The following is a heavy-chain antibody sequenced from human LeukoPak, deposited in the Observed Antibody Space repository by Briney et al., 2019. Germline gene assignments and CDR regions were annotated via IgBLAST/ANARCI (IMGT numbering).Heavy chain of an antibody. V-gene: IGHV4-39*02. CDR2: IYYSGST. Sequence: SETLSLTCTVSGGSISSSSYYWGWIRQPPGKGLEWIGSIYYSGSTYYNPSLKSRVTISVDTSENQFSLKLSSVTAADTAVYYCAREVWELLDYWGQGTLVTVSS. CDR1: GGSISSSSYY. CDR3: AREVWELLDY. J-gene: IGHJ4*02. D-gene: IGHD1-26*01.